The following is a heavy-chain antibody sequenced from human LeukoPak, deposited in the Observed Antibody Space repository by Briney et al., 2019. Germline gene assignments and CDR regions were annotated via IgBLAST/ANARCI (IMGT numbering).Heavy chain of an antibody. CDR2: IDPSAGST. CDR3: ARDPVYCSGGSCYPSGGFDY. V-gene: IGHV1-46*01. J-gene: IGHJ4*02. Sequence: VASVKVSCKASGYTFTSYYMHWVRQAPGQGLEWMGIIDPSAGSTNYTQKFQGRVTMTRDMSTSTVYMELSSLRSEDTAVYYCARDPVYCSGGSCYPSGGFDYWGQGTLVTVSS. D-gene: IGHD2-15*01. CDR1: GYTFTSYY.